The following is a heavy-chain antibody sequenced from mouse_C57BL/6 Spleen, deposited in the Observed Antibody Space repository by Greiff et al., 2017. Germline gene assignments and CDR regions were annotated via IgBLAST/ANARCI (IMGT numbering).Heavy chain of an antibody. Sequence: VQLVESGPELVKPGASVKISCKASGYAFSSSWMNWVKQRPGKGLEWIGRIYPGDGDTNYNGKFKGKATLTADKSSSTAYMQLSSLTSEDSAVYFCARENYYGSTDEGFAYWGQGTLVTVSA. CDR2: IYPGDGDT. J-gene: IGHJ3*01. CDR3: ARENYYGSTDEGFAY. V-gene: IGHV1-82*01. D-gene: IGHD1-1*01. CDR1: GYAFSSSW.